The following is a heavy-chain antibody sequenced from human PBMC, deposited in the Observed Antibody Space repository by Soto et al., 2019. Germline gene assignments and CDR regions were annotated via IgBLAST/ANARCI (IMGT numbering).Heavy chain of an antibody. J-gene: IGHJ4*02. CDR2: IIPIFGTA. CDR3: ARGRYYDSSGYYRAFDY. Sequence: SVKVSCKASGGTFSSYAISWVRQAPGQGLEWMGGIIPIFGTANYAQKFQDRVTITADESTSTAYMELSSLRSEDTAVYYCARGRYYDSSGYYRAFDYWGQGTLVTVSS. D-gene: IGHD3-22*01. V-gene: IGHV1-69*13. CDR1: GGTFSSYA.